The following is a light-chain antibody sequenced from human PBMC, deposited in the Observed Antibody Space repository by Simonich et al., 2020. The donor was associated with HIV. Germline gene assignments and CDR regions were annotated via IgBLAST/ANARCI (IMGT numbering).Light chain of an antibody. CDR1: QSVLYSSNNNNY. Sequence: DIVMTQSPDSLAVSLGERASINCRSGQSVLYSSNNNNYLAWYQQKPGQPPKLLIYWASTREDGVPDRFSGSGSGTDFNLTISSLQAEDVAVYYCQQYYDTPYTFGQGTKLEIK. V-gene: IGKV4-1*01. CDR2: WAS. CDR3: QQYYDTPYT. J-gene: IGKJ2*01.